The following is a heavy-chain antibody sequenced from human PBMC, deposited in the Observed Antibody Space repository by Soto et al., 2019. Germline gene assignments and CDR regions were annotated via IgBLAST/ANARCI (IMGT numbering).Heavy chain of an antibody. V-gene: IGHV3-15*01. CDR2: IKSKSDGGTT. Sequence: EVQLVESGGGLVKPGGSLRLSCAASGFTFSNAWMSWVRQAPGKGLEWVGRIKSKSDGGTTDYAAPVKGRFTISRDDSKNTLYLQMNSLKTEDTAVYYCTTEYYYYYMDVWGKGTTVTVSS. CDR1: GFTFSNAW. J-gene: IGHJ6*03. CDR3: TTEYYYYYMDV.